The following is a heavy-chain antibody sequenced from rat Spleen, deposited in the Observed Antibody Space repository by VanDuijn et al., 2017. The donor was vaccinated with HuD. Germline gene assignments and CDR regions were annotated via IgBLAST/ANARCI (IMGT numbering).Heavy chain of an antibody. J-gene: IGHJ1*01. D-gene: IGHD4-1*01. CDR1: AYSITSSYR. CDR2: MTGAGST. CDR3: VRLYNDNGYCYFDF. Sequence: QLQESGPGLVKPSQSLSLTCSVTAYSITSSYRWNWIRKFPGNGLEWMGHMTGAGSTNYNPSLKSRISITRDTSKNQFFLQMNSLMSEDTATYYCVRLYNDNGYCYFDFWGPGTMVTVSS. V-gene: IGHV3-3*01.